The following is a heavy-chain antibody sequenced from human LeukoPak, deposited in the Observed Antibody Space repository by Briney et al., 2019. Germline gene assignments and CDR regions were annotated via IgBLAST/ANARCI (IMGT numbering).Heavy chain of an antibody. D-gene: IGHD3-22*01. CDR3: ARQFYESRSPHATYFQQ. Sequence: SETLSLTCSVSGGSISSSSYYWGWIRQAPGRGLEWIANIYYSGSTYYSPSLKSRVTISVDTSKNQFSLKLNSVTAADTAVYYCARQFYESRSPHATYFQQWGQGTLVTVSS. V-gene: IGHV4-39*01. J-gene: IGHJ1*01. CDR1: GGSISSSSYY. CDR2: IYYSGST.